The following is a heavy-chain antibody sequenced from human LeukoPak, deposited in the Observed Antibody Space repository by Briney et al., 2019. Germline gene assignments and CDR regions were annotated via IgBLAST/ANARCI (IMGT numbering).Heavy chain of an antibody. CDR2: FDPEDGET. Sequence: ASVKVSCKVSGYTLTELSMHWVRQAPGKGLEWMGGFDPEDGETIYAQKFQGRVTVTEDTSTDTAYMELSSLRSEDTAVYYCATSVSGIAAAATITLFDYWGQGTLVTVSS. J-gene: IGHJ4*02. CDR3: ATSVSGIAAAATITLFDY. D-gene: IGHD6-13*01. V-gene: IGHV1-24*01. CDR1: GYTLTELS.